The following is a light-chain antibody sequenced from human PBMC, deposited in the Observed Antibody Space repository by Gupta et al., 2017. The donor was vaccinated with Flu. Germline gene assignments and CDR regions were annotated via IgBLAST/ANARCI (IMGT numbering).Light chain of an antibody. V-gene: IGLV2-8*01. Sequence: QSALTQPPSASGSPGQSVAISCTGTSSDIGANNYVSWSHQHPGQAPKLIIYEVRKRPSGVHSGFSDATSGNTASLTVAGRQAEDEDDYYCGSYGVNDVFGTGTKVTVL. CDR1: SSDIGANNY. CDR3: GSYGVNDV. CDR2: EVR. J-gene: IGLJ1*01.